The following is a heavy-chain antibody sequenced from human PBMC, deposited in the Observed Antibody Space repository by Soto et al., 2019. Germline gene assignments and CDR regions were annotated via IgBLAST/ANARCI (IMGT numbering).Heavy chain of an antibody. CDR2: ISVDGTTT. D-gene: IGHD1-26*01. CDR3: TIGPPADSSGTGAL. CDR1: GFTFSMYG. Sequence: PGGSLRLSCVVSGFTFSMYGMHWVGQVPGQSSFWVSRISVDGTTTNYADSVRGRFTISRDNSKNTLYLQMNNVKPGETAFYYFTIGPPADSSGTGALWGQGTPVTVSS. J-gene: IGHJ4*02. V-gene: IGHV3-74*01.